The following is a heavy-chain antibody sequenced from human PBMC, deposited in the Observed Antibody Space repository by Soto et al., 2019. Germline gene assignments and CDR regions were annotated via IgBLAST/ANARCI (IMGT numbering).Heavy chain of an antibody. CDR2: ISSSSNTI. J-gene: IGHJ4*02. CDR1: GFTFSTYS. V-gene: IGHV3-48*01. Sequence: EVQLVESGGDLVQPGGSLRLSCAASGFTFSTYSMNWVRQAPGKGLEWISFISSSSNTIYYADSVKGRFTISRDNAKNSLYLQMNGLRAEDTAVYYCALRAGPLGGQGTLVTVSS. CDR3: ALRAGPL. D-gene: IGHD6-13*01.